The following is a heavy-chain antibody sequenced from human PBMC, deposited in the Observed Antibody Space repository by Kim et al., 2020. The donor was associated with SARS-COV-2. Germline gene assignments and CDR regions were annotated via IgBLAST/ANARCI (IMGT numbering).Heavy chain of an antibody. Sequence: YAGTVKGRFTISRDKAKSTLYLKMNSLRAEDTAVYYCARDLQDGYIPLGYWGQGTLVTVSS. J-gene: IGHJ4*02. D-gene: IGHD5-12*01. V-gene: IGHV3-74*01. CDR3: ARDLQDGYIPLGY.